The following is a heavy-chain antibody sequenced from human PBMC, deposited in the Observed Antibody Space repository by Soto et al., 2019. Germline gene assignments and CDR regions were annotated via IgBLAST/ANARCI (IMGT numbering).Heavy chain of an antibody. CDR3: ARLPHHYDSSGSSYYYYGMDV. CDR2: IFYSGSI. J-gene: IGHJ6*02. CDR1: GGPISSGTSY. Sequence: SETLSLTCTVSGGPISSGTSYWSWIRQRPGKGLEWIGYIFYSGSIYYTPSLRGRVMILVDTSKNQFTLRLSPVTAADTAVYYCARLPHHYDSSGSSYYYYGMDVWGQGTTVTVSS. V-gene: IGHV4-31*03. D-gene: IGHD3-22*01.